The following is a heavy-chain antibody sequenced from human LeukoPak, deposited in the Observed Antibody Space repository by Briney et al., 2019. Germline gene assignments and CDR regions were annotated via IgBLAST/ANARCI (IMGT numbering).Heavy chain of an antibody. D-gene: IGHD1-26*01. CDR1: GDSISSTNSY. J-gene: IGHJ4*02. CDR2: MWFGATT. CDR3: ARGRRGSYFQDY. Sequence: SETLSLTCTVSGDSISSTNSYWGRIRQPPGKGLEWIGSMWFGATTSYDPSLKSRVTISIDPSKNQFSLKLSSVTAADTALYYCARGRRGSYFQDYWGQGTLVTVSS. V-gene: IGHV4-39*07.